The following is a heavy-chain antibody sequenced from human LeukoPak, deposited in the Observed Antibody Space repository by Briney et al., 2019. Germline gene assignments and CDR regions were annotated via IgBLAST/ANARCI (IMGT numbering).Heavy chain of an antibody. D-gene: IGHD3-22*01. Sequence: SVNVSCKACGGTFSSYAISWVRQAPGQGLEWVGGIIPIFCTANYAQKSEGRDTRTADECTSTAQVELGTQSSEDTAVYCCARGHYYDSSGYYRWGQGPLVTVSS. V-gene: IGHV1-69*13. CDR1: GGTFSSYA. J-gene: IGHJ4*02. CDR3: ARGHYYDSSGYYR. CDR2: IIPIFCTA.